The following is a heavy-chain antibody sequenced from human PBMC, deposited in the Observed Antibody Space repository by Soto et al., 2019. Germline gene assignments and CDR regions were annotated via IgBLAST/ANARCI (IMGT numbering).Heavy chain of an antibody. CDR3: TTDPLYGDYLSFDY. J-gene: IGHJ4*02. D-gene: IGHD4-17*01. Sequence: GGSLRLSCATSGFTFTNAWMNWVRQAPGKGLEWVGRIKSKTDGGTIDYAAPVKGRFTISRDESKNTLYLEINSLKTEDTAVYYCTTDPLYGDYLSFDYWGQGTLVTVSS. CDR1: GFTFTNAW. V-gene: IGHV3-15*07. CDR2: IKSKTDGGTI.